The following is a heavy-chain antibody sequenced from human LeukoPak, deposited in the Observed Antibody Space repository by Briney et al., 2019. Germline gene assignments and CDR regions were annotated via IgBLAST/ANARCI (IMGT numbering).Heavy chain of an antibody. CDR1: GFTFDDYA. J-gene: IGHJ6*02. CDR2: ISWNSGSI. V-gene: IGHV3-9*01. CDR3: ARGSSSWYKAYYYYGMDV. D-gene: IGHD6-13*01. Sequence: PGGSLRLSCAASGFTFDDYAMHWVRQAPGKGLEWVSGISWNSGSIGYADSVKGRFTISRDNAKNTLYLQMNSLRAEDTAVYYCARGSSSWYKAYYYYGMDVWGQGTTVTVSS.